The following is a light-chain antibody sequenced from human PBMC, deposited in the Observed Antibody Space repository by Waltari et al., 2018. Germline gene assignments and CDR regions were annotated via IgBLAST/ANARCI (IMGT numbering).Light chain of an antibody. V-gene: IGLV3-21*03. J-gene: IGLJ3*02. CDR2: EDS. Sequence: SYVLTQPPSVSVAPGKTARITCGGNNIGSKSVHWYQQKPGQAPVLVVYEDSDRPSGIPERFSGSNSVNTATLIISGVEAGDEADYYCQVWDSSSDRLWVFGGGTKLTVL. CDR3: QVWDSSSDRLWV. CDR1: NIGSKS.